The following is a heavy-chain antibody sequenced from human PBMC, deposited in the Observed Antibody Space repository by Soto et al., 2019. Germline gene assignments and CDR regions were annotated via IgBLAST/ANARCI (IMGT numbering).Heavy chain of an antibody. J-gene: IGHJ4*02. V-gene: IGHV4-4*02. D-gene: IGHD3-3*01. CDR2: ISHTGST. Sequence: SETLSLTCAVSGDSINSSHWWNWVRQPPGKGLEWIGQISHTGSTNYNPSLTSRVTISVDKSKNHFSLKLTSVTAADTAVYYCPDSNFWRGPWTDRRIDYWGQGTLVTVSS. CDR3: PDSNFWRGPWTDRRIDY. CDR1: GDSINSSHW.